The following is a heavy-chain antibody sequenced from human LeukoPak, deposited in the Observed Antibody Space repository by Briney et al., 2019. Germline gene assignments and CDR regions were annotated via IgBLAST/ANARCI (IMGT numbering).Heavy chain of an antibody. CDR3: ATQEWLRLYYFDY. J-gene: IGHJ4*02. V-gene: IGHV4-39*07. Sequence: PSETLSLTCTVSGGSISSSRDYWGWIRQPPGKALAWLGSIYYSGSTYYNPSLKGRVTISVDTSKNQFSLKLSSVTAADTAVYYCATQEWLRLYYFDYWGQGTLVTVSS. D-gene: IGHD5-12*01. CDR1: GGSISSSRDY. CDR2: IYYSGST.